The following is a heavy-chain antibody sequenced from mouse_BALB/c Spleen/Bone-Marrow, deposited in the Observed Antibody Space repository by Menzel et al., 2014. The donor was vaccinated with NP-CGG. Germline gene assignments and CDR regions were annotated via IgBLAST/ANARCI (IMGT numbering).Heavy chain of an antibody. V-gene: IGHV1S29*02. Sequence: DVQLQESGPELVKPGASVKISCKASGYTFTDYNMHWVKQSHGESLEWIGYIYPYNGGTGYNQKFKSKATLTVDNPSSTAYMELRSLTSEDSAVYYCAITTLYAMDYWGQGTSVTVSS. CDR2: IYPYNGGT. D-gene: IGHD2-12*01. CDR1: GYTFTDYN. J-gene: IGHJ4*01. CDR3: AITTLYAMDY.